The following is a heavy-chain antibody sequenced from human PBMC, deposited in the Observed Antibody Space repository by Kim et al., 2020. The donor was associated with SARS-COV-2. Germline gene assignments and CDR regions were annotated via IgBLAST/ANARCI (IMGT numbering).Heavy chain of an antibody. J-gene: IGHJ3*02. CDR2: VFYTGRT. V-gene: IGHV4-61*08. CDR3: ARGTEWFGGVRDI. CDR1: GGSVSSGDYY. D-gene: IGHD3-10*01. Sequence: SETLSLTCTVSGGSVSSGDYYWSWIRQPPGKGLEWIGYVFYTGRTNYHPSLKSRVTISLDTSKNQFSLKLNSVTAADTAVYYCARGTEWFGGVRDIWGQG.